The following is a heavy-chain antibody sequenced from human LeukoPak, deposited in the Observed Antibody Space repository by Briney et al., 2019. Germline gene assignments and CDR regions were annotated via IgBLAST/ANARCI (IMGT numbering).Heavy chain of an antibody. J-gene: IGHJ4*02. Sequence: GGSLRLSCAASGFAVSTNYMSWVRQAPGKGLEWVSVIYSGDNTYYSDSVKGRFTISRDNSKNTLYLQMNSLRAEDAAVYYCARDHGRGYCSSTSCYPGVDYWGQGTLVTVSS. CDR3: ARDHGRGYCSSTSCYPGVDY. CDR1: GFAVSTNY. D-gene: IGHD2-2*01. CDR2: IYSGDNT. V-gene: IGHV3-53*01.